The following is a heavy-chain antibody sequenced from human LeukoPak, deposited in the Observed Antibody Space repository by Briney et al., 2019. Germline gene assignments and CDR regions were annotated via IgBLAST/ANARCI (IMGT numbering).Heavy chain of an antibody. CDR3: AKDGGGSLEWLPPMDV. D-gene: IGHD3-3*01. CDR2: ITGSGGST. Sequence: GGSLRLSCAASGFTFSNHAMGWVRQAPGKGLEWVSSITGSGGSTYYGDSVKGRFTISRDNSKNTLYLRMNRLRVEDTAVYYCAKDGGGSLEWLPPMDVWGRGTTVTVSS. V-gene: IGHV3-23*01. CDR1: GFTFSNHA. J-gene: IGHJ6*02.